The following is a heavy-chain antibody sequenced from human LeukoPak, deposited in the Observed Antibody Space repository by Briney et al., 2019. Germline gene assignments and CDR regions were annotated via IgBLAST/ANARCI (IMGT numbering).Heavy chain of an antibody. CDR1: GFTFTGYY. J-gene: IGHJ4*02. Sequence: ASVKVSCKASGFTFTGYYMHWVRQAPGQGREWMGWINSNSGGTNYAQKFQGRVTMTRDTSISTAYMELSRLRSDDTAVYYCAREAPGVVGAAPTDYWGQGTLVTVSS. V-gene: IGHV1-2*02. CDR3: AREAPGVVGAAPTDY. CDR2: INSNSGGT. D-gene: IGHD2-15*01.